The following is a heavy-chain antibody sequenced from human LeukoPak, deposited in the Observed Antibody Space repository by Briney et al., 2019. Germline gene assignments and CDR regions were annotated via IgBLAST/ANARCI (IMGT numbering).Heavy chain of an antibody. V-gene: IGHV4-34*01. CDR3: ARGRSYGV. CDR2: INHSGST. Sequence: PSETLSLTCAVYGGSFSGYYWSWIRQPPGKGLEWIGEINHSGSTNYNPSLKSRVTISVDTSKNQFSLKLSSVTAADTAVYYCARGRSYGVWGQGTLVTASS. CDR1: GGSFSGYY. D-gene: IGHD5-18*01. J-gene: IGHJ4*02.